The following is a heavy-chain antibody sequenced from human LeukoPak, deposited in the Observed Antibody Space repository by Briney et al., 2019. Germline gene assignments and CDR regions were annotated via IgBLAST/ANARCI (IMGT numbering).Heavy chain of an antibody. CDR3: AKDISYGFDY. D-gene: IGHD5-18*01. Sequence: PGGSLRLSCAASGFTFSSYGMHWVRQAPGKGLEWVAVISYDGSNKYYADSVKGRFTISRDNSKNTLYLQMNYLRAEDTAVYYCAKDISYGFDYWGQGTLVTVSS. CDR1: GFTFSSYG. J-gene: IGHJ4*02. CDR2: ISYDGSNK. V-gene: IGHV3-30*18.